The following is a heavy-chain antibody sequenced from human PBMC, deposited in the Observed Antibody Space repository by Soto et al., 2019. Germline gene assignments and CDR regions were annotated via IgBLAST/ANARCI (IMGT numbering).Heavy chain of an antibody. J-gene: IGHJ6*02. CDR2: IYPGDSDT. D-gene: IGHD3-10*01. CDR1: GYSFTSYW. V-gene: IGHV5-51*01. CDR3: ARLAMVRGVPTYDMDV. Sequence: PGESLKISCKGSGYSFTSYWSSWVRQMPGKGLEWMGIIYPGDSDTRYSPSFQGHVTISADKSISTAYLQWSSLKASETAMYYCARLAMVRGVPTYDMDVWGQGTTVTVSS.